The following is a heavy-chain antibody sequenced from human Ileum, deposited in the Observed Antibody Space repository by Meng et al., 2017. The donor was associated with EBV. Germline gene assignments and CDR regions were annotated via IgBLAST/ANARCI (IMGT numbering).Heavy chain of an antibody. CDR3: ASSDYYRSDY. Sequence: EAGPGRGKASLTPSLTGAATGGSISRSDRCTWVRQPPGKGLEWIGETSHSGSTNYSPSLKSRVTISLDKSKNQLSLKLNSVTAADTAVYYCASSDYYRSDYWGQGTLVTVSS. V-gene: IGHV4-4*02. CDR2: TSHSGST. J-gene: IGHJ4*02. D-gene: IGHD3-22*01. CDR1: GGSISRSDR.